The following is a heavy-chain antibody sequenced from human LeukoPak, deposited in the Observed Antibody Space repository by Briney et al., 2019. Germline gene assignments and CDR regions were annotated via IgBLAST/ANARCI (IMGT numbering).Heavy chain of an antibody. CDR2: INYSGST. Sequence: SETLSLTCTVSGGSISGYYWSWIRQPPGKGLEWIGYINYSGSTNYNPSLKSRVTISVDTSKNQFSLKLSSVTAADTAVYYCARVGSGWLYYFDYWGQGTPVTVSS. CDR1: GGSISGYY. CDR3: ARVGSGWLYYFDY. D-gene: IGHD6-19*01. J-gene: IGHJ4*02. V-gene: IGHV4-59*12.